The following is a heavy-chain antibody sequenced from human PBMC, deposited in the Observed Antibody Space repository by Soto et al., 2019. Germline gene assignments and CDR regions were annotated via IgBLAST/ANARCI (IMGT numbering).Heavy chain of an antibody. D-gene: IGHD1-7*01. J-gene: IGHJ6*03. V-gene: IGHV6-1*01. CDR1: GDSVSSNSAA. Sequence: SQTLSLTCVISGDSVSSNSAAWNWIRQSPSRGLEWLGRTYYRSRWYNDYAVSVRSRITVNADTSKNQFSLHLNSVTPEDTAVYYCAGTSSLKGYYMDVWDKGTPATVPS. CDR2: TYYRSRWYN. CDR3: AGTSSLKGYYMDV.